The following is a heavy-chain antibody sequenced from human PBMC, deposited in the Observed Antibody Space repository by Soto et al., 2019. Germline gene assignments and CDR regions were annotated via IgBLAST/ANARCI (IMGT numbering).Heavy chain of an antibody. CDR3: ARGRALYRNYDS. D-gene: IGHD4-4*01. V-gene: IGHV4-31*03. CDR1: GGSISSGDYF. CDR2: IYYSGST. J-gene: IGHJ5*01. Sequence: QVQLQESGPGLVKPSQTLSLTCTVSGGSISSGDYFWSWIRQYQGKGLEWIGYIYYSGSTYYNPSLXTXXTISLDTSKSQFSLKLSSMTAADTAVYYCARGRALYRNYDSWGQGTLVTVSS.